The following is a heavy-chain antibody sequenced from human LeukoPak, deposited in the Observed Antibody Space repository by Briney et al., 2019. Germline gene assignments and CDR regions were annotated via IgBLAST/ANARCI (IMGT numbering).Heavy chain of an antibody. V-gene: IGHV3-23*01. CDR2: ISGCGGST. Sequence: GGSLRLSCAVSGFTFCSYAMIWVRQAPGKELEGVSAISGCGGSTYYAASGKARFTISRHNSKNTLYLQMNSLRAEDTAVYYCAKDLDRYYDSYYFDYWGQGTLVTVSS. CDR1: GFTFCSYA. CDR3: AKDLDRYYDSYYFDY. J-gene: IGHJ4*02. D-gene: IGHD3-22*01.